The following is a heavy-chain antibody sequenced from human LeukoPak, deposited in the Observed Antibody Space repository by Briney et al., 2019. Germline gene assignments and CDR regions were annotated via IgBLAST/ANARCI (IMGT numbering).Heavy chain of an antibody. CDR2: IIPIFGTA. D-gene: IGHD3-10*01. J-gene: IGHJ4*02. Sequence: SVKVSCKASGGTFSSYAISWVRQAPGQGLEWMGRIIPIFGTANYAQKFQGRVTITADKSTSTAYMELSNLRSEDTAVYYCARVGLYGSGRDYWGQGTLVTVSS. CDR3: ARVGLYGSGRDY. CDR1: GGTFSSYA. V-gene: IGHV1-69*06.